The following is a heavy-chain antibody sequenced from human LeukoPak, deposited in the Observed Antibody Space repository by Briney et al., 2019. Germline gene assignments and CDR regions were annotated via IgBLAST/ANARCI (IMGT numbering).Heavy chain of an antibody. CDR2: ISYDGSNK. D-gene: IGHD2-2*01. Sequence: GGSLRLSCAASGFTFSSYAMHWVRQAPGKGLEWVAVISYDGSNKYYADSVKGRFTISRDNSKNTLYLQMNSLRAEDTAVYYCARAGPHSSTSPYYFDYWGQGTLVTVSS. V-gene: IGHV3-30-3*01. CDR3: ARAGPHSSTSPYYFDY. CDR1: GFTFSSYA. J-gene: IGHJ4*02.